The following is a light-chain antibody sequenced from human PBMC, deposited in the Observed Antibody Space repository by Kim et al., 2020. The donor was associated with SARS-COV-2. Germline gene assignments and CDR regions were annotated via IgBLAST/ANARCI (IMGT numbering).Light chain of an antibody. V-gene: IGLV1-44*01. Sequence: QSVLTQPPSASGTPGQRVTISCSGSSSNIGSNTVNLYQQLPGTAPKLLIYSNNQRPSGVPDRFSGSKSGTSASLAISGLQSEDEADYYCAAWDDSLNCWVFGGGTQLTVL. J-gene: IGLJ3*02. CDR2: SNN. CDR1: SSNIGSNT. CDR3: AAWDDSLNCWV.